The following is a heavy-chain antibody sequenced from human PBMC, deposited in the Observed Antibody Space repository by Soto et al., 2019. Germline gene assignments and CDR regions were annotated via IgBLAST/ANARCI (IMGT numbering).Heavy chain of an antibody. J-gene: IGHJ4*02. Sequence: GSVNVCCKASGYTFTSYYMHWVRQAPGQGLEWMGIINPSGGSTSYAQKFQGRVTMTRDTSTSTVYMELSSLRSEDTAVYYCATRTYDYGDKIFDYWGQGTLVTVSS. V-gene: IGHV1-46*01. CDR2: INPSGGST. D-gene: IGHD4-17*01. CDR1: GYTFTSYY. CDR3: ATRTYDYGDKIFDY.